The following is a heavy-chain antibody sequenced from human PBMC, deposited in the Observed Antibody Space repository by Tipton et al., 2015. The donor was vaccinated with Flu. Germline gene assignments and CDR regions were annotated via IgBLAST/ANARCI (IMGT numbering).Heavy chain of an antibody. Sequence: TLSLTCTVSGGSISSYYWSWIRQPPGKGLEWIGYIYYSGSTNYNPSLKSRVTISVDTSKNHFSLKLSSVTAADTAVYFCARDYGDFNWFDPWGQGTLVTVSS. V-gene: IGHV4-59*12. CDR1: GGSISSYY. CDR3: ARDYGDFNWFDP. CDR2: IYYSGST. J-gene: IGHJ5*02. D-gene: IGHD4-17*01.